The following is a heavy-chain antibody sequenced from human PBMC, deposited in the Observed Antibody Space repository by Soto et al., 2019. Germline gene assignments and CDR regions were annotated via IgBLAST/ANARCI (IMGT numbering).Heavy chain of an antibody. Sequence: RPATLSLTLTVSVGSVRSVNGYWTWHRQRAGKGLEWIGYVYYSGSNNYNPSLKSRVTISIDTSKNQFSLKLSSVNAADTAVYYCARAEYSSLSVDWFDPWGQGTLVTVSS. CDR3: ARAEYSSLSVDWFDP. J-gene: IGHJ5*02. D-gene: IGHD6-19*01. CDR2: VYYSGSN. V-gene: IGHV4-61*01. CDR1: VGSVRSVNGY.